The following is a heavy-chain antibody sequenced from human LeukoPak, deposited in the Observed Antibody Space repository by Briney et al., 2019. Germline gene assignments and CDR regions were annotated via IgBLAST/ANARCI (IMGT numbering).Heavy chain of an antibody. CDR2: IYYSGST. D-gene: IGHD4-17*01. Sequence: SETLSLTCTVSGGSISSYYWSWIRQPPGKGPEWIGYIYYSGSTNYNPSLKSRVTISVDTSKDQFSLKLSSVTAADTAVYYCARHARLRTFDYWGQGTLVTVSS. J-gene: IGHJ4*02. CDR1: GGSISSYY. CDR3: ARHARLRTFDY. V-gene: IGHV4-59*08.